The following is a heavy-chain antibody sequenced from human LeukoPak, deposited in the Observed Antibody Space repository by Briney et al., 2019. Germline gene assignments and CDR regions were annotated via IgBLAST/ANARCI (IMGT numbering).Heavy chain of an antibody. J-gene: IGHJ2*01. D-gene: IGHD3-10*02. Sequence: ASVKVSCKASGYTFNGYYLHWVRQASGQGLEWMGWINPNSGGTNYAQKFQGRVTMTRDTSISTAYMELSRLRSDDTAVYYCARGPYVPFPNWYFDLWGRGTLVTVSS. CDR1: GYTFNGYY. CDR3: ARGPYVPFPNWYFDL. CDR2: INPNSGGT. V-gene: IGHV1-2*02.